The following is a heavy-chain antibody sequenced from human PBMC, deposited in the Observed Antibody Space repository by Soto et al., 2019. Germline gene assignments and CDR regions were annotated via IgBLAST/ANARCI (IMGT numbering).Heavy chain of an antibody. CDR1: GFTFSNAW. Sequence: EVQLVEAGGGLVKPGGSLRLSCAASGFTFSNAWMSWVRQAPGKGLEWVGRIKIKSEGGTTDYVAPVKGRITISRDDSENTLYLQRNSLKTEDTAVYYCTTDRTTVKTSFDYWGQGTLVTVSS. J-gene: IGHJ4*02. D-gene: IGHD4-17*01. V-gene: IGHV3-15*01. CDR3: TTDRTTVKTSFDY. CDR2: IKIKSEGGTT.